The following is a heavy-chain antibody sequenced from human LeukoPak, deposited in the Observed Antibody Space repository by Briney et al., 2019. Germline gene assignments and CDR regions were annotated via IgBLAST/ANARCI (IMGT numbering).Heavy chain of an antibody. CDR3: ARTKVHYDRGGLYR. Sequence: GESLRLSCVVSGFDLCTYSMNWVRRAPGKGLEWISYISVCSSPDTIYYAGSVKGRFTISRDNAKNSLYLQMNRLRVEDTAVYYCARTKVHYDRGGLYRWGQGALVTVSS. V-gene: IGHV3-48*01. J-gene: IGHJ5*02. CDR2: ISVCSSPDTI. D-gene: IGHD3-22*01. CDR1: GFDLCTYS.